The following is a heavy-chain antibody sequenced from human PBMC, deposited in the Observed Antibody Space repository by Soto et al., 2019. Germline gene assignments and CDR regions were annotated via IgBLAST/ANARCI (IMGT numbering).Heavy chain of an antibody. CDR3: ARSNIVATMDFDY. Sequence: VASVNVSCKASGYTFTSYAMHWVRQAPGQRLEWMGWINAGNGNTKYSQKFQGRVAITRDTSASTAYMELSSLRSEDTAVYYCARSNIVATMDFDYWGQGTLVTVSS. CDR2: INAGNGNT. J-gene: IGHJ4*02. V-gene: IGHV1-3*01. D-gene: IGHD5-12*01. CDR1: GYTFTSYA.